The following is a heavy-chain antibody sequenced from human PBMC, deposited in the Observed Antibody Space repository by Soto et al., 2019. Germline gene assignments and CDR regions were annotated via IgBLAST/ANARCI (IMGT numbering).Heavy chain of an antibody. Sequence: PGGSLRLSRAASRFTYSSYFMHWVRQSPGKPVELLAAIGYFGSNKQYADSVKGRCTISIDNSKNRLYLQMNSLRAEDTALEYCARDVGDVGRQGTTVTVSS. J-gene: IGHJ6*02. V-gene: IGHV3-33*01. CDR2: IGYFGSNK. CDR3: ARDVGDV. D-gene: IGHD1-26*01. CDR1: RFTYSSYF.